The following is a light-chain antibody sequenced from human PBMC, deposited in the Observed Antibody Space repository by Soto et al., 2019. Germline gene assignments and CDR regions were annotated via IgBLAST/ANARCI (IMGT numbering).Light chain of an antibody. CDR1: QGISTY. CDR2: TAS. J-gene: IGKJ1*01. V-gene: IGKV1-39*01. Sequence: DIQMTQYPSSLSASVVDRLTITCLASQGISTYLNWYQQKPGKAPKLLIYTASTLQSGVPSRFSGSGSETDFTLTISSLQPEDFATYSCQQNYSATWTFGQGTKVDIK. CDR3: QQNYSATWT.